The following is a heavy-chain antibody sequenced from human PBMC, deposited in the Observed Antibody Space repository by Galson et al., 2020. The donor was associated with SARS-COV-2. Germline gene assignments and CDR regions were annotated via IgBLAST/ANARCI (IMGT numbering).Heavy chain of an antibody. J-gene: IGHJ4*02. V-gene: IGHV3-9*01. CDR2: ISWNSGSI. Sequence: SCAASGFTFDDYAMHWVRQAPGKGLEWVSGISWNSGSIGYADSVKGRFTISRDNAKNSLYLQMNSLRAEDTALYYCAKDMSGSYLGYWGQGTLVTVSS. CDR1: GFTFDDYA. CDR3: AKDMSGSYLGY. D-gene: IGHD1-26*01.